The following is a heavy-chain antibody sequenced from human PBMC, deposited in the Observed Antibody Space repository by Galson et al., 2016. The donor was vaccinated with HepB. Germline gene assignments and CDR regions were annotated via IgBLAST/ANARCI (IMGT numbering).Heavy chain of an antibody. Sequence: ETLSLTCTVSSGSMISGYYWSWIRQPPGKRLEWIGFISYTGNTNYNPSLESRGTISVDTSKNQLSLRLISVTAADTAVYFCVRDGWGSSHFEYWGQGTPVTVSS. CDR2: ISYTGNT. CDR1: SGSMISGYY. CDR3: VRDGWGSSHFEY. V-gene: IGHV4-59*01. D-gene: IGHD3-10*01. J-gene: IGHJ4*02.